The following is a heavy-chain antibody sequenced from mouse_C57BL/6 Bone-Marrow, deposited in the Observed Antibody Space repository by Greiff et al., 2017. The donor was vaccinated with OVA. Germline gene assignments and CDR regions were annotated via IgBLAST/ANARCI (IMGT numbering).Heavy chain of an antibody. V-gene: IGHV15-2*01. Sequence: QVQLQQSGSELRSPGSSVKLSCKDFDSEVFPIAYMSWVRQKPGHGFEWIGGILPSIGRTIYGEKFEDKATLDADTLSNTAYLELNSLTSEDSAIYYCARRGYYYGSSYEGYFDYWGQGTTLTVSS. D-gene: IGHD1-1*01. CDR3: ARRGYYYGSSYEGYFDY. CDR2: ILPSIGRT. J-gene: IGHJ2*01. CDR1: DSEVFPIAY.